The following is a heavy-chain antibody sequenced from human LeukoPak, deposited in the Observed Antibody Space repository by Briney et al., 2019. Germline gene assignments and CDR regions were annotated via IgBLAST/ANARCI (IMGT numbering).Heavy chain of an antibody. D-gene: IGHD6-19*01. CDR2: ISGSGGST. J-gene: IGHJ3*02. V-gene: IGHV3-23*01. CDR3: AKCATVAGTEDAFDI. CDR1: GFTFSSYA. Sequence: GGSLRLSCAASGFTFSSYAMSWVPQAPGKGLEGGSAISGSGGSTYYADSVKGRFTISRDNSKNTLYLQMNSLRAEDTAVYYCAKCATVAGTEDAFDIWGQGTMVTVSS.